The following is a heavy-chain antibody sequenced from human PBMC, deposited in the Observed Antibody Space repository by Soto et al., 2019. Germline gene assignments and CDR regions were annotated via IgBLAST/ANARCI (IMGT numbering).Heavy chain of an antibody. Sequence: SETLSLTCPVSGGSISSYYWSWIRQPPGKGLEWIGYIYYSGSTNYNPSLKSRVTISVDTSKNQFSLKLSSVTAADTAVVYCAREYANSPEAFDFWGQGALVTVSS. CDR1: GGSISSYY. J-gene: IGHJ4*02. CDR3: AREYANSPEAFDF. V-gene: IGHV4-59*01. CDR2: IYYSGST. D-gene: IGHD2-2*01.